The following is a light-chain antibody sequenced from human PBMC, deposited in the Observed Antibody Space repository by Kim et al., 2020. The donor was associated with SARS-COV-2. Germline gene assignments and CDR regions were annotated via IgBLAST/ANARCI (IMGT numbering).Light chain of an antibody. V-gene: IGLV3-19*01. CDR2: GKN. Sequence: VALGQTVRITCQGDSLRSYYATWYQQKPGQAPIVVIYGKNNRPSGNPDRFSGSSSGNTASLTITGTQAGDEADYYCNSRDSNDNVVFGGGTQLTVL. CDR3: NSRDSNDNVV. CDR1: SLRSYY. J-gene: IGLJ2*01.